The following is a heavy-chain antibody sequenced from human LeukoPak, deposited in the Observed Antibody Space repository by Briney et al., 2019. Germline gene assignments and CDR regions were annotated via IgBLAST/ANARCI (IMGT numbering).Heavy chain of an antibody. CDR1: GGTFSSYA. Sequence: SVKVSCKASGGTFSSYAIGWVRQAPGQGLEWMGRIIPILGIANYAQKFQGRVTITADKSTSTAYMELSSLRSEDTAVYYCARDLTGQLLSSWGQGTLVTVSS. CDR2: IIPILGIA. J-gene: IGHJ4*02. V-gene: IGHV1-69*04. CDR3: ARDLTGQLLSS. D-gene: IGHD2-2*01.